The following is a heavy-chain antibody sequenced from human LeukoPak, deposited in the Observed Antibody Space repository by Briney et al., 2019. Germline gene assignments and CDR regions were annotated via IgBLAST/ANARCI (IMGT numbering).Heavy chain of an antibody. CDR2: IKSKTDGGTT. Sequence: GGTLRLSCGASGFTFSNAWMSWVRQAPGKGLEWVGRIKSKTDGGTTDYAAPVKGGFTISRDDSKNTLYLQMNSLKTEDTAVYYCTTGGYCSGGSCYSGFDYWGQGTLVTVSS. CDR3: TTGGYCSGGSCYSGFDY. CDR1: GFTFSNAW. V-gene: IGHV3-15*01. J-gene: IGHJ4*02. D-gene: IGHD2-15*01.